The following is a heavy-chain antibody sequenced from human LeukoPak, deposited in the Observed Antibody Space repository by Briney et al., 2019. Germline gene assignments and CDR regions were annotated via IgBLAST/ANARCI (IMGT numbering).Heavy chain of an antibody. V-gene: IGHV4-34*01. CDR3: ARGRNWWLSYSFCMDV. Sequence: SETLSLTCTVYGGSFSGYYWRWIRQPPGKGLEWIGEINHSGTANSNPALKSRVTMSVDTSKNQSSLKLTSVTAADTAVYFCARGRNWWLSYSFCMDVWGNGTTVTVSS. J-gene: IGHJ6*03. CDR2: INHSGTA. CDR1: GGSFSGYY. D-gene: IGHD5-12*01.